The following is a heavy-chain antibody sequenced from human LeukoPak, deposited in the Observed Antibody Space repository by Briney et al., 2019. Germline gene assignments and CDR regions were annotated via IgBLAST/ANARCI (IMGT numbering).Heavy chain of an antibody. CDR1: GFTFSSYE. CDR3: ARDTLNGPFVISLDY. J-gene: IGHJ4*02. CDR2: ISSGGNVE. Sequence: GGSLRLSCAASGFTFSSYEMNWVRQALGKGLEWVAHISSGGNVEYYLDSVRGRFTMSRDNAKSLLFLQMNSLRAEDTAVYYCARDTLNGPFVISLDYWGQGALVTVSS. D-gene: IGHD3-9*01. V-gene: IGHV3-48*03.